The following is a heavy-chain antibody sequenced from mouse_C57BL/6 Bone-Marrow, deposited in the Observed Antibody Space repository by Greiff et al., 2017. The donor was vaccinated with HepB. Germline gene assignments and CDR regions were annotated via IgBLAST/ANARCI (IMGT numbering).Heavy chain of an antibody. CDR1: GYTFTSYG. J-gene: IGHJ2*01. V-gene: IGHV1-81*01. CDR3: ARERWLLLFDF. Sequence: VKLVESGAELARPGASVKLSCKASGYTFTSYGISWVKQRTGQGLEWIGEIYPRGGNTYYNEKFKGKATLTADKSSSTAYMELRSLTSEDSAVYFCARERWLLLFDFWGQGTTLTVSS. D-gene: IGHD2-3*01. CDR2: IYPRGGNT.